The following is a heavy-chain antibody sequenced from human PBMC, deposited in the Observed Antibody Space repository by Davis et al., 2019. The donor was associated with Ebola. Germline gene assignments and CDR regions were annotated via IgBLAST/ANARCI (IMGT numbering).Heavy chain of an antibody. D-gene: IGHD3-10*01. CDR3: AKAIGGSGSRELIDY. J-gene: IGHJ4*02. CDR2: IKQDGSEK. Sequence: PGGSLRLSCAASGFTFSSYWMSWVRQAPGKGLEWVANIKQDGSEKYYVDSVKGRFTISRDNAKNSLYLQMNSLRAEDTAVYYCAKAIGGSGSRELIDYWGQGTLVTVSS. CDR1: GFTFSSYW. V-gene: IGHV3-7*01.